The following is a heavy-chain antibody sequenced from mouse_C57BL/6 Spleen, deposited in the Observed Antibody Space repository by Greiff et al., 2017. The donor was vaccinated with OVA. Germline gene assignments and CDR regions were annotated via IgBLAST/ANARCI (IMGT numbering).Heavy chain of an antibody. CDR3: ARGLYYGSSYYAMDY. CDR2: INPSTGGT. Sequence: VQLKESGPELVKPGASVKISCKASGYSFTGYYMNWVKQSPEKSLEWIGEINPSTGGTTYNQKFKAKATLTVDKSSSTAYMQLKSLTSEDSAVYYCARGLYYGSSYYAMDYWGQGTSVTVSS. V-gene: IGHV1-42*01. J-gene: IGHJ4*01. CDR1: GYSFTGYY. D-gene: IGHD1-1*01.